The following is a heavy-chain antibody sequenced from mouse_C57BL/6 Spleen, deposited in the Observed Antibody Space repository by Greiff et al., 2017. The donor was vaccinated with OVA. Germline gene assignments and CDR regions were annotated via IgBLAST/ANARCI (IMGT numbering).Heavy chain of an antibody. V-gene: IGHV1-81*01. CDR3: ASENGSSLDY. CDR2: IYPRSGNT. D-gene: IGHD1-1*01. J-gene: IGHJ2*01. Sequence: QVQLKQSGAELARPGASVKLSCKASGYTFTSYGISWVKQRTGQGLEWIGEIYPRSGNTYYNEKFKGKATLTADKSSSTAYMELRSLTSEDSAVYFCASENGSSLDYWGQGTTLTVSS. CDR1: GYTFTSYG.